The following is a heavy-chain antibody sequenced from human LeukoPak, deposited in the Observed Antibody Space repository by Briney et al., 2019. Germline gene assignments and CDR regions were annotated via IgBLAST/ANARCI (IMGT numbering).Heavy chain of an antibody. Sequence: ASVNVSCKASGYTFTAYYIHWVRQAPGQGLEWIGWINTISGGTNYAQKFQGRVTMTRDTSISTAYMELSRLTSDDTAVYYCARGREVAGTVGYWGHGTLVTVSP. CDR1: GYTFTAYY. CDR3: ARGREVAGTVGY. D-gene: IGHD6-19*01. J-gene: IGHJ4*01. V-gene: IGHV1-2*02. CDR2: INTISGGT.